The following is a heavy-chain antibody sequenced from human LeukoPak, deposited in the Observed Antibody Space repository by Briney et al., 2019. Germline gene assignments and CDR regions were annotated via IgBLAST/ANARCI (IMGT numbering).Heavy chain of an antibody. D-gene: IGHD5-24*01. CDR2: IIPIFGTA. CDR3: ARPSAREMATIPDI. Sequence: ASVKVSCKASGGTFSSYAISWVRQASGQGLEWMGGIIPIFGTANYAQKFQGRVTITADESTSTAYMELSSLRSEDTAVYYCARPSAREMATIPDIWGQGTMVTVSS. V-gene: IGHV1-69*13. J-gene: IGHJ3*02. CDR1: GGTFSSYA.